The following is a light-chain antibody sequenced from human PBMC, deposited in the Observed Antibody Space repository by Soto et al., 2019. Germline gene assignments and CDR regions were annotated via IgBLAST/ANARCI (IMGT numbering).Light chain of an antibody. J-gene: IGKJ1*01. Sequence: EILMTQSPATLSVSPGERATLSCRASENVNQNLAWYQQKPGQAPRLLIYGASSRATGIPDRFSGSGSGTDFTLTISRLEPEDFAVYYCQQYGSSPPKTFGQGTKVDIK. CDR2: GAS. CDR1: ENVNQN. CDR3: QQYGSSPPKT. V-gene: IGKV3-20*01.